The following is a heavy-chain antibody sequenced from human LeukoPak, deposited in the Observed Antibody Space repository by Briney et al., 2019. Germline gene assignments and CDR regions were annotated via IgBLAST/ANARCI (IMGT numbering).Heavy chain of an antibody. CDR2: ISYSSSYV. Sequence: GGSLILSCAASGFTFSSYWMSWVRQAPGKGLEWVSSISYSSSYVYYADSVKGRFTISRDNAKNSLYLQMNSLRVEDTAVYYCARRGDPAYFYMDVWGKGTTVTISS. V-gene: IGHV3-21*04. J-gene: IGHJ6*03. CDR1: GFTFSSYW. CDR3: ARRGDPAYFYMDV. D-gene: IGHD4-17*01.